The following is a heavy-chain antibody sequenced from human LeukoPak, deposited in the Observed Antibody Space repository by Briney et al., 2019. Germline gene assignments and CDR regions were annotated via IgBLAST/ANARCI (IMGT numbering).Heavy chain of an antibody. CDR3: ARANFPYCGCDCSPNWFDP. V-gene: IGHV3-21*01. Sequence: GGTLTLSRAPSPFTFSRSSMHWVTQAPGQRLESFSSISSSSSYIYYVDSVKGRFTISRDNAKNSLHLQMSSLRAEDTPTYFSARANFPYCGCDCSPNWFDPWGQGTLVTVSS. CDR2: ISSSSSYI. J-gene: IGHJ5*02. D-gene: IGHD2-21*02. CDR1: PFTFSRSS.